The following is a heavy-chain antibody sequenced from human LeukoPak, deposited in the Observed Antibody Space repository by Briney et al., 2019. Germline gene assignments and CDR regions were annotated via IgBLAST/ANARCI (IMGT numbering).Heavy chain of an antibody. V-gene: IGHV3-30*04. J-gene: IGHJ4*02. Sequence: GGCLRLSWAAAGFTFSSYAMHWVRQAPGKGMEWVAVMSYDGSNKYYADSVKGRFTISRDNSKNTLYMQMNRLRTEDTAVYYCARAYSSWFPYFDYWGQGTLVTVSS. D-gene: IGHD6-13*01. CDR2: MSYDGSNK. CDR3: ARAYSSWFPYFDY. CDR1: GFTFSSYA.